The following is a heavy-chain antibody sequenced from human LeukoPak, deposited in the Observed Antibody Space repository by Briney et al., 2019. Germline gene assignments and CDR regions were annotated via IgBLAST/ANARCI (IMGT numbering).Heavy chain of an antibody. J-gene: IGHJ4*02. CDR1: GYSFTSYW. D-gene: IGHD3-22*01. CDR3: ARGSRTMIVARPDYFDY. CDR2: IYPGDSDT. V-gene: IGHV5-51*01. Sequence: GESLKISCKSSGYSFTSYWIGWVRQMPGKGLDWMGIIYPGDSDTRYSPSFQGQVTISADKSISTAYLQWSSLKASDTAMYYCARGSRTMIVARPDYFDYWGQGTLVTVSS.